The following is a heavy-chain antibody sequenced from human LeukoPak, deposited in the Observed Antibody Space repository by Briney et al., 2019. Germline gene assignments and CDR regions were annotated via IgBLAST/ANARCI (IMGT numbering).Heavy chain of an antibody. Sequence: PGGSLRLSCAASGFTFSTYWMFWVRQAPGKGLVWVSRINTDGSVTSYADSVKGRFTISRDNAKNTLYLQMNSLRAEDTAVYYCVRGLSGDEDYWGQGTLVTVSS. J-gene: IGHJ4*02. D-gene: IGHD7-27*01. CDR3: VRGLSGDEDY. V-gene: IGHV3-74*01. CDR1: GFTFSTYW. CDR2: INTDGSVT.